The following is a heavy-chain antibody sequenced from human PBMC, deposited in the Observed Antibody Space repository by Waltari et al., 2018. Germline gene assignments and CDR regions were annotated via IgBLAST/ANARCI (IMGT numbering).Heavy chain of an antibody. Sequence: EVQLVESGGGLVQPGGSLRLSCAASEFTVSSNYMSWVRQAPGKGLEWVSVIYSGGSTYYADSVKGRFTISRDNSKNTLFLQMNNLRVEDMAVYYCARAYSYGYFYFDYWGQGTLVTVSS. CDR2: IYSGGST. CDR3: ARAYSYGYFYFDY. CDR1: EFTVSSNY. V-gene: IGHV3-66*02. D-gene: IGHD5-18*01. J-gene: IGHJ4*02.